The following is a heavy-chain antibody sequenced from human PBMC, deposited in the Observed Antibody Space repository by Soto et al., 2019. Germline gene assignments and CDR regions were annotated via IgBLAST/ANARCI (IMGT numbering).Heavy chain of an antibody. CDR1: GFTFSSYA. V-gene: IGHV3-23*01. J-gene: IGHJ6*02. CDR2: ISGSGGST. CDR3: ENDRYYYDSSGYPKGRYYYYGMDV. D-gene: IGHD3-22*01. Sequence: EVQLLESGGGLVQPGGSLRLSCAASGFTFSSYAMSWVRQAPGKGLEWVSAISGSGGSTYYADSVKGRFTISRDNSKNTLYLQMKRLRAEDTAVYYCENDRYYYDSSGYPKGRYYYYGMDVWGQGTTVTVSS.